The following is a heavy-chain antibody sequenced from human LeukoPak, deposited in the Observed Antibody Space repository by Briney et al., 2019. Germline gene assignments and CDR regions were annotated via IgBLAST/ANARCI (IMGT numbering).Heavy chain of an antibody. CDR2: IYYGGSA. J-gene: IGHJ5*02. CDR1: GGSFSGYY. CDR3: ARQPNIVVVDNWFDP. Sequence: SETLSLTCAVYGGSFSGYYWSWIRQPPGKGLEWIGNIYYGGSAYYNPSLKSRVTISVDTSKNQFSLKLSSVTAADTAVYYCARQPNIVVVDNWFDPWGQGTLVAVSS. V-gene: IGHV4-34*01. D-gene: IGHD2-15*01.